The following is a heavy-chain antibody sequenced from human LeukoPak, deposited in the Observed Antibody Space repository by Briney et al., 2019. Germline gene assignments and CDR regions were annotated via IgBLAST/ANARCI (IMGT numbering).Heavy chain of an antibody. J-gene: IGHJ4*02. D-gene: IGHD3-10*01. V-gene: IGHV1-46*01. CDR1: GYTFTSYY. Sequence: ASVKVSCKASGYTFTSYYMHWVRQAPGQGLEWMGIINPGGGSTSYAQKFQGRVTMTRDMSTSTVYMELSSLRSEDTAVYYCASETWFGELSYFDYWGQGTLVTVSS. CDR3: ASETWFGELSYFDY. CDR2: INPGGGST.